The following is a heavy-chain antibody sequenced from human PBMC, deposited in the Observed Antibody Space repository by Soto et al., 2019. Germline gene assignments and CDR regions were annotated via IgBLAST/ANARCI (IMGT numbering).Heavy chain of an antibody. V-gene: IGHV4-39*02. J-gene: IGHJ6*02. CDR2: IYYSGIT. CDR1: GVSISNSSYY. D-gene: IGHD3-3*01. CDR3: ARDPGDFWSGYYNSYGMDV. Sequence: PSETLSLTCTVSGVSISNSSYYWGWIRRPPGKGLEWIGTIYYSGITYYNPSLKSRVTISVDTSKNQFSLKLTSVTAADTAVYYCARDPGDFWSGYYNSYGMDVWGQGTTVTVSS.